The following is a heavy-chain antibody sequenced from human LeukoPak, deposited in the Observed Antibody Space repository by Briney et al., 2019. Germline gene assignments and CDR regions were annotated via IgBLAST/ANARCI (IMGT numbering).Heavy chain of an antibody. CDR2: IIPIFGTA. CDR3: ARDLGSPTEVGWFDP. V-gene: IGHV1-69*05. Sequence: GASVKVPCKASGGTFSSYAISWVRQAPGQGLEWMGGIIPIFGTANYAQKFQGRVTITTDESTSTAYMELSSLISEDTAVYYCARDLGSPTEVGWFDPWGQGSLVTVSS. CDR1: GGTFSSYA. J-gene: IGHJ5*02. D-gene: IGHD6-13*01.